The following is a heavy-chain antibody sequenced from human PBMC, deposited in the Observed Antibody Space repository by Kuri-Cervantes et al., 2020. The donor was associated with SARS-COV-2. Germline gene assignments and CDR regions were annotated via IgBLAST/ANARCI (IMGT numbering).Heavy chain of an antibody. CDR1: GVPVTGGSYS. D-gene: IGHD3-3*01. J-gene: IGHJ6*03. V-gene: IGHV4-61*09. CDR3: ARDSRSSYQVLLDHYYYSYMDV. Sequence: SQTLSLTCAVSGVPVTGGSYSWAWIRQPAGKGLEWIGHLDTSGSTTYNPSLRGRVTISLDPSNNRFSLSLTSTTAADTAVYYCARDSRSSYQVLLDHYYYSYMDVWDKGTTVTVSS. CDR2: LDTSGST.